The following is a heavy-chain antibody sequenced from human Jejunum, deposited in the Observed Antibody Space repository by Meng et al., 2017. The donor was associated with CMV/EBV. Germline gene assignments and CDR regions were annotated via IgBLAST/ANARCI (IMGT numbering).Heavy chain of an antibody. V-gene: IGHV3-48*03. Sequence: VRQAPGNGLEWVSYIATGDRFGARTTYYADSVKGRFTISRDDARNSLYLQMNSLRAEDTAVYYCARDRVKVFGVVTYPFHYGMDVWGQGTTVTVSS. CDR3: ARDRVKVFGVVTYPFHYGMDV. CDR2: IATGDRFGARTT. J-gene: IGHJ6*02. D-gene: IGHD3-3*01.